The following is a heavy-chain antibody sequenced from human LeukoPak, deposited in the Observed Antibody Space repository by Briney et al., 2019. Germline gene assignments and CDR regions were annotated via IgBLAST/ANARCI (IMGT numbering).Heavy chain of an antibody. J-gene: IGHJ6*02. CDR2: ISYDGSNK. Sequence: PGGSLRLSCAASGFTFSSYGMHWVRQAPGKGLEWVAVISYDGSNKYYADSVKGRFTISRDNSKNTLYLQMNSLRAEDTAVYYCAKDPGKWLVLRIYYYYYGMDVWGQGTRSPSP. D-gene: IGHD6-19*01. CDR1: GFTFSSYG. CDR3: AKDPGKWLVLRIYYYYYGMDV. V-gene: IGHV3-30*18.